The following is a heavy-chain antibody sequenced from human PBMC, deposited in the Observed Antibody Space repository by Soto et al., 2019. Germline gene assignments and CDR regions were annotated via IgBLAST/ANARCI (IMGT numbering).Heavy chain of an antibody. CDR3: ATELGENPASPFDA. Sequence: ASVKVSCKASGVTFSSETLGWVRQAPGQGLEWVGGIIPLFGTASYAQKFQGRVTITADESTSTVYMESSSLRSDDTAVYFCATELGENPASPFDAWGQGTLVTVSS. J-gene: IGHJ4*02. D-gene: IGHD3-10*01. V-gene: IGHV1-69*13. CDR1: GVTFSSET. CDR2: IIPLFGTA.